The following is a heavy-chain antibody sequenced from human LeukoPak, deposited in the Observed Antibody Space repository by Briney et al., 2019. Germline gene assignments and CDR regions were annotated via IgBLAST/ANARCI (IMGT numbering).Heavy chain of an antibody. Sequence: GESLKISCKGSGYSFTSYWIGLVRQMPGKGLEWMGIIYPGDSDTRYSPSFQGQVTISADKSISTAYLQWSSLKATDTAMYYWARQGDYDFWSGYYTAGWCDPWGQGTLVTVSS. CDR3: ARQGDYDFWSGYYTAGWCDP. CDR1: GYSFTSYW. V-gene: IGHV5-51*01. J-gene: IGHJ5*02. CDR2: IYPGDSDT. D-gene: IGHD3-3*01.